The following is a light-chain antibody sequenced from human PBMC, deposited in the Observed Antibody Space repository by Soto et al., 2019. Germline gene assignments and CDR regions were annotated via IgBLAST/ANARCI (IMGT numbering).Light chain of an antibody. CDR3: QQYENLPT. Sequence: DYKLPLFTFILSASIGDRVTITCRASASMSDCLAWYQQKPGKAPKLLIYKASTWQTGVPSRFSGSGSGTDFTLTITNLQPEDIATYYCQQYENLPTLGQGTRLEIK. CDR1: ASMSDC. V-gene: IGKV1-5*01. CDR2: KAS. J-gene: IGKJ5*01.